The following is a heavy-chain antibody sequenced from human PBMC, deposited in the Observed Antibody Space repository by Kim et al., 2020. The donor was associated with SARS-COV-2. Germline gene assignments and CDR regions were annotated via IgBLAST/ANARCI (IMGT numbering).Heavy chain of an antibody. CDR2: STR. J-gene: IGHJ4*02. Sequence: STRYNEDSEQCRCHIAREKAKNSVYLQMNSRRDEDTAVYYCARAVAGFEYWGQGTLVTVSS. V-gene: IGHV3-11*04. CDR3: ARAVAGFEY. D-gene: IGHD6-19*01.